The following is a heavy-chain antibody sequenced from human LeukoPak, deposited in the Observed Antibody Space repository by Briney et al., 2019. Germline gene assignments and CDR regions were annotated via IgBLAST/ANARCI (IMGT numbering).Heavy chain of an antibody. CDR3: ARLAAAGRNWFDP. J-gene: IGHJ5*02. Sequence: ASVKVSCKASGGTFSTFAINWVRQAPGQGLEWMGGIIPLFGTTNYAQKFRDRVTITADKSRNTAYMELSSLRSDDTAVYYCARLAAAGRNWFDPWGQGTLVTVSS. V-gene: IGHV1-69*06. CDR1: GGTFSTFA. D-gene: IGHD6-13*01. CDR2: IIPLFGTT.